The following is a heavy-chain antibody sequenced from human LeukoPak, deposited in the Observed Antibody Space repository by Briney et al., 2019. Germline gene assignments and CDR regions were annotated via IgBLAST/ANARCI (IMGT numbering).Heavy chain of an antibody. V-gene: IGHV3-21*01. Sequence: GGSLRLSCAASGFTFSNYNMNWVRQAPGKGLEWVSSITSSSSYIYYADSVKGRFTISRDNAKNSLYLQMNSLRAEDTAVYFCARDPPGTGLWSYGMDVWGKGTTVTVSS. CDR2: ITSSSSYI. J-gene: IGHJ6*04. CDR3: ARDPPGTGLWSYGMDV. CDR1: GFTFSNYN. D-gene: IGHD1-14*01.